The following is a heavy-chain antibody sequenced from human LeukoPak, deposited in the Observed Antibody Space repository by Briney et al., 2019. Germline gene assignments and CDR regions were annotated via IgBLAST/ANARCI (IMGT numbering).Heavy chain of an antibody. V-gene: IGHV4-59*01. CDR1: GGSISSCY. J-gene: IGHJ4*02. Sequence: KTSETLSLTCTVSGGSISSCYWSWIRQPPGKGLEWIGYIYYSGSTNYNPSLKSRVTISVDTSKKEFSLKLSSVTAADTAVYYCARVARSITSPYYFDYWGQGTLVTVSS. CDR3: ARVARSITSPYYFDY. CDR2: IYYSGST. D-gene: IGHD3-10*01.